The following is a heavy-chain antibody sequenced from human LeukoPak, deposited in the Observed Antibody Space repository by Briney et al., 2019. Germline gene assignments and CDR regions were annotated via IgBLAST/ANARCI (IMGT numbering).Heavy chain of an antibody. CDR3: ATGLGYCTNGVCSPAPDLYYFDY. Sequence: GGSLRLSCAASGFTFSSYAMSWVRQAPGKGLEWVSAISGSGDSTYYADSVKGRFTISRDNSKNTLCLQMNSLRAEDTAVYYCATGLGYCTNGVCSPAPDLYYFDYWGQGTLVTVSS. CDR2: ISGSGDST. V-gene: IGHV3-23*01. D-gene: IGHD2-8*01. J-gene: IGHJ4*02. CDR1: GFTFSSYA.